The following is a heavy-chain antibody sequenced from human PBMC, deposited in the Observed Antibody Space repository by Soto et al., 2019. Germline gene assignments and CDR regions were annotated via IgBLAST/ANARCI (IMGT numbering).Heavy chain of an antibody. CDR1: GGTFSDLA. V-gene: IGHV1-69*12. Sequence: QVQLVQSGAEVKNPGSSMTVSCKASGGTFSDLAFSWVRQAPGQGPVWLGGIMPISGRPDYAHKFRGRVTTMADESTSTAYVELRSLTSEDTAVYYCATWLWTGGLGNYYYGMDVWGQGTTVTVSS. J-gene: IGHJ6*02. D-gene: IGHD2-15*01. CDR3: ATWLWTGGLGNYYYGMDV. CDR2: IMPISGRP.